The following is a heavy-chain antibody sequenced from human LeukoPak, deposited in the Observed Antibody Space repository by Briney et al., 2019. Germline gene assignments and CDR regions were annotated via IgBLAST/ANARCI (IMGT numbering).Heavy chain of an antibody. J-gene: IGHJ4*02. V-gene: IGHV4-34*01. CDR1: GESFSGYY. D-gene: IGHD6-19*01. CDR3: ARGPSVADSPPFDY. Sequence: SETLSLTCAVYGESFSGYYWSWIRQPPGKGMEWIGEINHSGSTNYNPSLKSRVTISVDTSKNQFSLKLSSVTAADTAVYYCARGPSVADSPPFDYWGQGTLVTVSS. CDR2: INHSGST.